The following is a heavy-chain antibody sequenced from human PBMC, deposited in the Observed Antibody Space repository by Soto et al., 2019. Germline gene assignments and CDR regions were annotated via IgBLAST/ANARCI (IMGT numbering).Heavy chain of an antibody. V-gene: IGHV4-59*01. Sequence: QVQLQESGPGLVKPSETLSLTCTVSGGSISSNYWSWIRQPPGKGLEWIGYIYYSGSTNYNPSLKSRVTISVDTSKNQFSLKLSSVTAADTAVYYCVRASTVVTHSGSYNWFDPWGQGTLVTVSS. CDR2: IYYSGST. CDR1: GGSISSNY. D-gene: IGHD2-21*02. J-gene: IGHJ5*02. CDR3: VRASTVVTHSGSYNWFDP.